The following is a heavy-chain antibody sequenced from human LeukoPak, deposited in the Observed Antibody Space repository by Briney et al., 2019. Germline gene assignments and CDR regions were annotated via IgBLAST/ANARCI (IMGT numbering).Heavy chain of an antibody. D-gene: IGHD3-16*02. CDR3: ARHIGGGIEDMDV. Sequence: PSDTLSLTCTVSGGSIGTYYWSWIRQSPGKGLEWIGYIYVTGTRYNPYLQSRVTISVDRSRNQFFLKMSSVTAADTAVYYCARHIGGGIEDMDVWGKGTKVIVSS. CDR1: GGSIGTYY. CDR2: IYVTGT. V-gene: IGHV4-59*08. J-gene: IGHJ6*03.